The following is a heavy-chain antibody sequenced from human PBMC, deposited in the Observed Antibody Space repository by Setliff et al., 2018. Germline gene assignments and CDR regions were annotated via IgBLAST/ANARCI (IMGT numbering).Heavy chain of an antibody. CDR1: GGTFSSYG. CDR2: IIPIFGTA. V-gene: IGHV1-69*13. CDR3: ARVRLGLPMVDY. D-gene: IGHD5-18*01. J-gene: IGHJ4*02. Sequence: SVKVSCKASGGTFSSYGISWVRQAPGQGLEWMGGIIPIFGTANYAQKFQGRVTITADESTSTAYMELRSLRSDDTAVYYCARVRLGLPMVDYWGQGTLVTVSS.